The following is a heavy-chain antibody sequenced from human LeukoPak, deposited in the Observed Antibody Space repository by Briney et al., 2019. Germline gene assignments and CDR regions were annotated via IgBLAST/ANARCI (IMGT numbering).Heavy chain of an antibody. D-gene: IGHD4-23*01. Sequence: PSGGSLRLSCAASGFTFSSYAMSWVRQAPGEGLEWVSAISGSGGNTYYADSVKGRFTIPRDNSKNTLYLQMNSLRAEDTAVYYCAKPLTAHDYGGGIGYWGQGTLVTVSS. V-gene: IGHV3-23*01. CDR2: ISGSGGNT. CDR1: GFTFSSYA. CDR3: AKPLTAHDYGGGIGY. J-gene: IGHJ4*02.